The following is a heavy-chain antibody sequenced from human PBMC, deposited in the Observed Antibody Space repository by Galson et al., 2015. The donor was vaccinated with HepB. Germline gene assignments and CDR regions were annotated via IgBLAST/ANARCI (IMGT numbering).Heavy chain of an antibody. CDR2: ISYSGGST. J-gene: IGHJ4*02. V-gene: IGHV3-23*01. CDR3: AKDPSSWQFDY. CDR1: GFTFSNYG. D-gene: IGHD6-13*01. Sequence: SLRLSCAVSGFTFSNYGMSWVRRAPGKGLEWVSSISYSGGSTDYAESVKGRFSISRDDSKNTLYMQMNSLRVDDTAVYYCAKDPSSWQFDYWGQGTLVIVSS.